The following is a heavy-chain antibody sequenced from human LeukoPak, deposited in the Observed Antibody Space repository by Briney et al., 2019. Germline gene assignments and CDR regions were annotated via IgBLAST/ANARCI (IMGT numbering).Heavy chain of an antibody. CDR2: VSAYNGNT. CDR3: ARDRPILRYFDWFPAPTIKGEGMDV. Sequence: ASVKVSCKASGYTFTGYYMHWVRQAPGQGLEWMGWVSAYNGNTNYAQKLQGRVTMTTDTSTSTAYMELRSLRSDDTAVYYCARDRPILRYFDWFPAPTIKGEGMDVWGQGTTVTVSS. J-gene: IGHJ6*02. V-gene: IGHV1-18*04. CDR1: GYTFTGYY. D-gene: IGHD3-9*01.